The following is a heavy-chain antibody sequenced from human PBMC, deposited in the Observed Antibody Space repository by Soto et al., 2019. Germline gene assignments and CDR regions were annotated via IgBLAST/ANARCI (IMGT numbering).Heavy chain of an antibody. V-gene: IGHV3-15*01. J-gene: IGHJ6*01. CDR3: GVLYGSYFGIDV. CDR2: IKSKADGETI. Sequence: EVQLVASGGGLVKPGGSLRLSCGASKVTAWMSWVRQAPGKGLEWVGRIKSKADGETIDYAAPVQGRFTISRGDSKDMVYLEMNSLKIEDPAVYYCGVLYGSYFGIDVWGQGTTVTVSS. CDR1: KVTAW. D-gene: IGHD3-10*01.